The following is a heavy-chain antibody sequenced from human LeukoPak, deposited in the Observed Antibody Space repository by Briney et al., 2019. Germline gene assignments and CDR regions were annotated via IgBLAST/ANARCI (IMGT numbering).Heavy chain of an antibody. J-gene: IGHJ6*03. CDR2: IYTSGST. CDR1: GGSISSYY. V-gene: IGHV4-4*09. D-gene: IGHD3-3*01. Sequence: SETLSLTCTVSGGSISSYYWSWIRQPPGKGLEWIGYIYTSGSTNYNPSLKSRVTISVDTSKNQFSLKLSSVTAADTAVYYCARHAPYYDFWSGYRPDYYYYYYMDVWGKGTTVTVPS. CDR3: ARHAPYYDFWSGYRPDYYYYYYMDV.